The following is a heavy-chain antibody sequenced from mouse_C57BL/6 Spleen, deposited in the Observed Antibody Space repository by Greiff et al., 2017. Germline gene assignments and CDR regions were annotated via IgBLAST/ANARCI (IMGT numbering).Heavy chain of an antibody. CDR2: IYPRDGIT. V-gene: IGHV1-78*01. CDR3: ARWNYYGSSYYAMDY. Sequence: VKLMESDAELVKPGASVKISCKVSGYTFTDHTIHWMKQRPEQGLEWIGYIYPRDGITKYNEKFKGKATLTADKSSSTAYMQLNSLTSEDSAVYFCARWNYYGSSYYAMDYWGQGTSVTVSS. CDR1: GYTFTDHT. J-gene: IGHJ4*01. D-gene: IGHD1-1*01.